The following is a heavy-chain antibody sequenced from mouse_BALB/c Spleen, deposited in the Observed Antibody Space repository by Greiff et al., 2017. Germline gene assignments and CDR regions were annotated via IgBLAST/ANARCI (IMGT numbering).Heavy chain of an antibody. CDR1: GFTFSSYA. CDR3: ARGKAYYYYFDY. D-gene: IGHD1-1*01. Sequence: EVNLVESGGGLVKPGGSLKLSCAASGFTFSSYAMSWVRQTPEKRLEWVASISSGGSTYYPDSVKGRFTISRDNARNILYLQMSSLRSEDTAMYYCARGKAYYYYFDYWGQGTTLTVSS. CDR2: ISSGGST. J-gene: IGHJ2*01. V-gene: IGHV5-6-5*01.